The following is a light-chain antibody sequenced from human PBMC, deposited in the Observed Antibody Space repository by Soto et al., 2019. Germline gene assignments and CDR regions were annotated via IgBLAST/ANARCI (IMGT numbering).Light chain of an antibody. CDR1: QSISSN. V-gene: IGKV3-15*01. Sequence: EIVMTQSPATLSVSPGERATLSCRASQSISSNLAWYQQKPGQAPRLLMFRTSSRATGFPARFSGSGSGTEFTLTISSLQSEDFAVYYCQQYNNWPRATFGGGTKVEIK. CDR2: RTS. J-gene: IGKJ4*01. CDR3: QQYNNWPRAT.